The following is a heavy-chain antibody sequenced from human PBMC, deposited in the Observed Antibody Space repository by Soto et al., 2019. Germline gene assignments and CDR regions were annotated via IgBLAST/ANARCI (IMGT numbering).Heavy chain of an antibody. V-gene: IGHV1-69*13. J-gene: IGHJ5*02. CDR2: IIPIVETP. CDR3: ARLSRPNYYDTSGFFKDDWFDP. CDR1: GGTFNSYD. D-gene: IGHD3-22*01. Sequence: SVKVSCKASGGTFNSYDINWVRQAPGQGLEWMGGIIPIVETPKYAQKFQGRVTITADESTNTVYMELSSLRSEDTAMYYCARLSRPNYYDTSGFFKDDWFDPWGQGTLVTVSS.